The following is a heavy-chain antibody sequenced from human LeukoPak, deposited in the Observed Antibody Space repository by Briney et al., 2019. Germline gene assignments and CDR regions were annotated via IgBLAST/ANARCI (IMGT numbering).Heavy chain of an antibody. CDR2: ISSSGSTI. CDR1: GFTFSDYY. CDR3: ARDGDIVLMVYARREYGMDV. Sequence: PGGSLRLSCAASGFTFSDYYMSWIRQAPGKGLEWVSYISSSGSTIYYADSVKGRFTISRDNAKNSLYLQMNSLGAEDTAVYYCARDGDIVLMVYARREYGMDVWGQGTTVTVS. J-gene: IGHJ6*02. D-gene: IGHD2-8*01. V-gene: IGHV3-11*01.